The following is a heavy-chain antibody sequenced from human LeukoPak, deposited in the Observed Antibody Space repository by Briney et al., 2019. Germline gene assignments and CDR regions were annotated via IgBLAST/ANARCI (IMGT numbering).Heavy chain of an antibody. Sequence: GGSLRLSCAVSGFTTNYMSWVRQAPGKGLEWVSVIYSGDTTYYADSVRGRFTISRDNSKNTLYLQMNSLRAEDTAVYYCARDQEGIVVVPAAINYYYYGMDVWGKGTTVTVSS. CDR1: GFTTNY. J-gene: IGHJ6*04. CDR3: ARDQEGIVVVPAAINYYYYGMDV. V-gene: IGHV3-66*02. D-gene: IGHD2-2*02. CDR2: IYSGDTT.